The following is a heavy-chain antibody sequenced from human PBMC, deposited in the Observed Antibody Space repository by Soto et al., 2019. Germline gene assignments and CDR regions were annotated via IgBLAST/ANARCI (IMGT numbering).Heavy chain of an antibody. CDR2: IFYSGST. D-gene: IGHD3-22*01. CDR1: RGSISTSDDY. Sequence: SETLSLTCTVSRGSISTSDDYWGWVRQPPGKGLDWIGSIFYSGSTYYNASLKSRVTMTLDTSKNQFSLTLSSVTAADTAFYYCARHPSFDSSRYSHDFDPWGQG. J-gene: IGHJ5*02. V-gene: IGHV4-39*01. CDR3: ARHPSFDSSRYSHDFDP.